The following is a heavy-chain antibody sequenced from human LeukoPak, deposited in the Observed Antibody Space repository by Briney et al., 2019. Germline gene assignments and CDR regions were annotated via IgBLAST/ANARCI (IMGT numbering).Heavy chain of an antibody. D-gene: IGHD6-6*01. CDR2: VNPNSAGT. CDR1: GYTFTGYY. V-gene: IGHV1-2*02. CDR3: ARDREYRSSSYPLDY. J-gene: IGHJ4*02. Sequence: ASVKVSCKACGYTFTGYYMHWVRQPPGQGLEWMGWVNPNSAGTNFAQKFQGRVTMTRDTSISTAYMELSRLRSDDTAVYFCARDREYRSSSYPLDYWGQGTLVTVSS.